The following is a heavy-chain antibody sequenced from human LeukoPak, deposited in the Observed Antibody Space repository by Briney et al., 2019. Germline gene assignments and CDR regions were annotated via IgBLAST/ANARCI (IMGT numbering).Heavy chain of an antibody. CDR1: GGSFSGYY. V-gene: IGHV4-34*01. Sequence: SETLSLTCAVYGGSFSGYYWSWIRQPPGKGLEWIGEINHSGSTNYNPFLKSRVTISVDTSKNQLSLKLSSVTAADTAVYYCARGAGSGSYYPLDYWGREPWSPSPQ. CDR3: ARGAGSGSYYPLDY. CDR2: INHSGST. D-gene: IGHD3-10*01. J-gene: IGHJ4*02.